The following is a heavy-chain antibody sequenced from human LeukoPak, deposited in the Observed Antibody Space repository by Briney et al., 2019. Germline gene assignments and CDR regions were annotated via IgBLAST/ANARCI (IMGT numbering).Heavy chain of an antibody. CDR2: INHSGST. CDR3: ARVRRYCSGGSCPVYNWFDP. Sequence: SETLSLTCAVYGGSFSGYYWSWICQPPGKGLEWIGEINHSGSTNYNPSLKSRVTISVDTSKNQLSLKLSSVTAADTAVYYCARVRRYCSGGSCPVYNWFDPWGQGTLVTVSS. V-gene: IGHV4-34*01. D-gene: IGHD2-15*01. CDR1: GGSFSGYY. J-gene: IGHJ5*02.